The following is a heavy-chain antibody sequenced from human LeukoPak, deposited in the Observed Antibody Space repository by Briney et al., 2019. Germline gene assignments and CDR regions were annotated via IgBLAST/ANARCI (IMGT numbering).Heavy chain of an antibody. CDR1: GVSFSGYY. Sequence: SETLSLTCAVYGVSFSGYYWSWIRQPPGKGLEWIGEINHSGSTNYNPSLKSRVTISVDTSKNQFSLKLSSVTAADAAVYYCARAPGYNFFDYWGQGTPVTVSS. CDR2: INHSGST. V-gene: IGHV4-34*01. CDR3: ARAPGYNFFDY. J-gene: IGHJ4*02. D-gene: IGHD5-24*01.